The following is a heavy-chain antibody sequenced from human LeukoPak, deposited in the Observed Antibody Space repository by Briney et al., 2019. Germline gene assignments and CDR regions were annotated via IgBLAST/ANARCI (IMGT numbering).Heavy chain of an antibody. V-gene: IGHV4-30-4*08. CDR1: GGSISSGDHY. D-gene: IGHD3-3*01. CDR2: IYYSGST. Sequence: SETLSLTCTVSGGSISSGDHYWSWIRQPPGKGLEWIGYIYYSGSTYYNPSLKSRVTISVDTSKNQFSLKLSSVTAADTAVYYCARVFSFGVVTTHYFDYWGQGTLVTVSS. J-gene: IGHJ4*02. CDR3: ARVFSFGVVTTHYFDY.